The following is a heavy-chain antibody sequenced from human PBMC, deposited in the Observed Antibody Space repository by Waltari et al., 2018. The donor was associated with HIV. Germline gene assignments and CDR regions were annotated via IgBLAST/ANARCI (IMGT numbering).Heavy chain of an antibody. CDR1: VGPISSSS. V-gene: IGHV4-4*07. CDR2: IYTSGST. D-gene: IGHD3-16*02. CDR3: ARGLRLGELSLYKYAFDI. J-gene: IGHJ3*02. Sequence: QLQLAESGPGLVKPSETLSLTCPVSVGPISSSSWSSIRLPAGTGLEWIGRIYTSGSTNYTPSLKSRVTLSVDTSMNQFSLKLSSVTAADTAVYYCARGLRLGELSLYKYAFDIWGQGTMVTVSS.